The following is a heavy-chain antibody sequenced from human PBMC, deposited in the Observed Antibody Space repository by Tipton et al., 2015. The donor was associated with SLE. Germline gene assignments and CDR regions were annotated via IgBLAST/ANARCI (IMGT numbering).Heavy chain of an antibody. CDR3: ARMRSRHFDY. CDR2: LYTSGTT. Sequence: TLSLTCTVSGASTREYYWSWIRQPPGKGLEWIAYLYTSGTTNYNPSLKSRVTIAVDTSKNQFSPKVRSVTAADTAVYYCARMRSRHFDYWGQGTLVTVSS. J-gene: IGHJ4*02. V-gene: IGHV4-4*08. CDR1: GASTREYY.